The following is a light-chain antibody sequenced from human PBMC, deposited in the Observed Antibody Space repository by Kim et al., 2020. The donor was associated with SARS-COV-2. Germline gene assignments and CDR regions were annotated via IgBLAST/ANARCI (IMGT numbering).Light chain of an antibody. CDR2: KAS. Sequence: PLSASVGDRVTITCRASQSIDTWLAWYQEKPWKAPKVLIYKASTLESGVPSRFSGSGSGTEFTLTIISLQPDDFATYYCQLYNSVFGQGTKVDIK. J-gene: IGKJ1*01. V-gene: IGKV1-5*03. CDR1: QSIDTW. CDR3: QLYNSV.